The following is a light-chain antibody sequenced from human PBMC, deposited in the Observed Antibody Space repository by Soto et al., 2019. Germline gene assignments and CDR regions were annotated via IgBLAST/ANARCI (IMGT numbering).Light chain of an antibody. J-gene: IGKJ4*01. V-gene: IGKV4-1*01. CDR1: QSVLYSSNSKNY. CDR3: QQYYSAPLT. Sequence: DIVMTQSPHSLAVSVGERATIDCRSSQSVLYSSNSKNYLAWYQQKPGQPPKLLIYWASTRESGVPDRFSGSGSGTDFTLTISSLQAEDVAVYYCQQYYSAPLTFGGGTKVDIK. CDR2: WAS.